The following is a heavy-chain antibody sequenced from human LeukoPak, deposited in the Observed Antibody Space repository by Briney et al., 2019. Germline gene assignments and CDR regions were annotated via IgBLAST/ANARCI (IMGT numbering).Heavy chain of an antibody. CDR3: AREPSESYYMDV. CDR1: GFTFSSYS. J-gene: IGHJ6*03. V-gene: IGHV3-21*01. CDR2: ISSSSSYI. Sequence: GGSLRLSCAASGFTFSSYSMNWVRQAPGKGLEWVSSISSSSSYIYYADSVKGRFTISRDNAKNSLYLQMNSLRAEDTAVYYCAREPSESYYMDVWGKGTTVTVSS.